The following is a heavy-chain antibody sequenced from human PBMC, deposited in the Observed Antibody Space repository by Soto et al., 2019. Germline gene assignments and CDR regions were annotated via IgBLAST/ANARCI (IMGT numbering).Heavy chain of an antibody. J-gene: IGHJ5*01. Sequence: GGSLRLSCAASGFTFSSYAMSWVRQAPGKRLEWLSLISGSGATTYYADSVKGRFIVSRDKSKNTVYLQMNSLRADDTALYYCTKSSVHCSGGSCFDFWGQGTLVTVS. V-gene: IGHV3-23*01. CDR3: TKSSVHCSGGSCFDF. CDR1: GFTFSSYA. D-gene: IGHD2-15*01. CDR2: ISGSGATT.